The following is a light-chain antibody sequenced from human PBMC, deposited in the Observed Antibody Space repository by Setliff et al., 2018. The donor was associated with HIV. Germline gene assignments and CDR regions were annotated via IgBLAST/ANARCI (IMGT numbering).Light chain of an antibody. CDR1: SSDVGGYNY. V-gene: IGLV2-14*03. CDR2: DVT. J-gene: IGLJ1*01. Sequence: SALAQPASVSGSPGQSITISCTGTSSDVGGYNYVSWYQQHPGKAPKLMIYDVTNRPSGVSNRFSGSNSGNTASLTISGLQAEDEADYYCSSYTSSTPLYVFGTGTKVTVL. CDR3: SSYTSSTPLYV.